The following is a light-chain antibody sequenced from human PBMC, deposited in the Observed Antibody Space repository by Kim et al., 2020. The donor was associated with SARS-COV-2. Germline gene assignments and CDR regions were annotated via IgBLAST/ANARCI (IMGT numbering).Light chain of an antibody. V-gene: IGLV1-40*01. CDR2: GNA. J-gene: IGLJ3*02. CDR1: SSNIGANYA. Sequence: QRVTISCTWSSSNIGANYAVHWYQQLPGTALKLLIHGNANRPAGVPDRFSGSKSGPSASLAITGLQAEDEADYYCQSYDSSLSASVFGGGTQLTVL. CDR3: QSYDSSLSASV.